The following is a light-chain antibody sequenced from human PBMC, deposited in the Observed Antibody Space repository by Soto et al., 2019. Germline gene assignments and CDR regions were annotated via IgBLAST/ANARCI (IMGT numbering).Light chain of an antibody. CDR3: AAGDDSLNGYV. CDR2: SNN. Sequence: QSVLTQPPSASGTPGQRVTISCSGSSSNIGSNTVNWYQQLPGTAPKLLIYSNNQRPSGVPDRFSGSKSGTSASLAISWLQSEDEADYYCAAGDDSLNGYVFGTGTKLTVL. J-gene: IGLJ1*01. CDR1: SSNIGSNT. V-gene: IGLV1-44*01.